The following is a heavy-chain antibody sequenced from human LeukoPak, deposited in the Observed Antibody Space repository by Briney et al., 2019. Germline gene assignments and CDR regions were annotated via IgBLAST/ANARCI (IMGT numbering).Heavy chain of an antibody. J-gene: IGHJ4*02. CDR3: AKGVGSTGSYFDY. V-gene: IGHV3-30*18. D-gene: IGHD1-26*01. CDR1: GFTFSSYG. Sequence: GGSLRLSCAASGFTFSSYGMHWVRQAPGKGLEWVAVISYDGSNQYYADSVKGRFTISRDNSKNTLYLQMNSLRPEDTAVYYCAKGVGSTGSYFDYWGQGTLVTASS. CDR2: ISYDGSNQ.